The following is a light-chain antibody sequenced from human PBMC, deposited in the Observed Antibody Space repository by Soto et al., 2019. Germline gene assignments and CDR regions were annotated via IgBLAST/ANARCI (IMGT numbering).Light chain of an antibody. CDR3: CSYAGSYSYV. V-gene: IGLV2-11*01. CDR2: DVT. CDR1: SSDVGGYNY. J-gene: IGLJ1*01. Sequence: QSAVTQPRSDSGSPGQSVAISCTGTSSDVGGYNYVSWYQQHPGKAPKLMIYDVTKRPSGVPDRFSASKSGNTASLTISGLQADDEADYYCCSYAGSYSYVFGTGTKVTAL.